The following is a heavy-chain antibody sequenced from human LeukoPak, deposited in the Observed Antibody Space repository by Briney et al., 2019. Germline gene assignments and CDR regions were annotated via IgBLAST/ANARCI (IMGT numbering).Heavy chain of an antibody. CDR3: ARIEWGYQLLPRYSSGWYFDY. CDR1: GYTFTGYY. D-gene: IGHD6-19*01. Sequence: ASVKVSCKASGYTFTGYYMHWVRQAPGQGLEWMGWINPNSGGTNYAQKFQGRVTMTRDTSIGTAYMELSRLRSDDTAVYYCARIEWGYQLLPRYSSGWYFDYWGQGTLVTVSS. V-gene: IGHV1-2*02. CDR2: INPNSGGT. J-gene: IGHJ4*02.